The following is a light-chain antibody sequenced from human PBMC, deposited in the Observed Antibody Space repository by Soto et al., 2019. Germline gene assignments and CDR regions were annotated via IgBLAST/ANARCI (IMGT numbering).Light chain of an antibody. CDR1: QSVLYSSNNKNY. CDR2: WAS. J-gene: IGKJ1*01. CDR3: QQYYTTLWT. V-gene: IGKV4-1*01. Sequence: DIVMTQSPDSLAVSLGERATINCKSSQSVLYSSNNKNYLAWYQHKPGQPPKLLIYWASTRESGVPDRFSGSGSGAEFTLTISSLQAEDVAVYYCQQYYTTLWTFGQGTKVEIK.